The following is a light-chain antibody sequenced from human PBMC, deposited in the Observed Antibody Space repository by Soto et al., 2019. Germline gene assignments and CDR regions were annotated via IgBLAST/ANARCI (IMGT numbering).Light chain of an antibody. CDR3: QQYGSSPPRELT. CDR2: GAS. V-gene: IGKV3-20*01. CDR1: QTVSNSY. J-gene: IGKJ4*01. Sequence: EIVLTQSPGTLSLSPGERATLSCRASQTVSNSYLAWYQQKPGQAPRVLIYGASSRATGIPDRFSGSGSGTDFTLTISRLEPKDFAVYYCQQYGSSPPRELTFGGGTKVEI.